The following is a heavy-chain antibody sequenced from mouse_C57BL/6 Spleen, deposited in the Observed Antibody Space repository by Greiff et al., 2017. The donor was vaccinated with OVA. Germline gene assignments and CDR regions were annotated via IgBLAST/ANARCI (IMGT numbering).Heavy chain of an antibody. CDR1: GFTFSSYA. J-gene: IGHJ2*01. CDR3: ARVWDGVYFDY. D-gene: IGHD4-1*01. Sequence: EVKVMESGGGLVKPGGSLKLSCAASGFTFSSYAMSWVRQTPEKRLEWVATISDGGSYTYYPDNVKGRFTISRDNAKNNLYLQMSHLKSEDTAMYYCARVWDGVYFDYWGQGTTLTVSS. CDR2: ISDGGSYT. V-gene: IGHV5-4*03.